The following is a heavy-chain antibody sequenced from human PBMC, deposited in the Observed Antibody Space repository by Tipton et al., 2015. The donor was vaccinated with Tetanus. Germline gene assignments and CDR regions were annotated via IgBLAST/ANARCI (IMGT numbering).Heavy chain of an antibody. CDR3: ARGTGKYSARDY. J-gene: IGHJ4*02. CDR2: ISFDGSSQ. D-gene: IGHD4-11*01. Sequence: SLRLSCVPSGFTFSSYGMHWVRQAPGKGLEWVAVISFDGSSQHYADSVKGRFTISRDNSKDILFLQMDSLRVEDTAVYYCARGTGKYSARDYWGQGTLVTVSS. V-gene: IGHV3-30*04. CDR1: GFTFSSYG.